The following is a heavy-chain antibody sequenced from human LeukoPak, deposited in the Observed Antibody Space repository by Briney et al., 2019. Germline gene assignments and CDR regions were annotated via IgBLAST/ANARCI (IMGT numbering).Heavy chain of an antibody. J-gene: IGHJ3*02. D-gene: IGHD6-19*01. Sequence: ASVKVSCKASGYTFTSYYMHWVRRAPGQGLEWMGIINPSGGSTSYAQKFQGRVTMTRDTSTSTVYMELSSLRSEDTAVYYCARDSSGWYGDFHIWGQGTMVTVSS. V-gene: IGHV1-46*01. CDR1: GYTFTSYY. CDR3: ARDSSGWYGDFHI. CDR2: INPSGGST.